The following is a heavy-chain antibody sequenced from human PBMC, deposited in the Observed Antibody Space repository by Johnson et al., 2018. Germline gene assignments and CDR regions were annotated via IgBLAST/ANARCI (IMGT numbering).Heavy chain of an antibody. Sequence: QVQLVQSGGGLVKPGGSLRLSCAASGFTFSSYAMHWVRQAPGKGLEWVAVLSCDGSNKYYADSVKGRFTIPRDNAKNTRYMQMNHLRTEATAMYYCAKDSADQKSVGVPAAIWGLDYWGQGTLVTVSS. CDR3: AKDSADQKSVGVPAAIWGLDY. J-gene: IGHJ4*02. D-gene: IGHD2-2*01. CDR1: GFTFSSYA. V-gene: IGHV3-30-3*01. CDR2: LSCDGSNK.